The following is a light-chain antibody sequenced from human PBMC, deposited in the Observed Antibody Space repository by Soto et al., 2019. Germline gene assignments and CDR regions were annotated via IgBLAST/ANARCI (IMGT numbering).Light chain of an antibody. Sequence: QSALTQPASVSGSPGQSITISCTGSSSDVGGYNYVSWYQQHPGKAPKLMIYEVSNRPSGVSNRFSGSKSGNTASLTISGLQSEDEADYYCSSYTRTTLVVFGGGTKVTFL. CDR3: SSYTRTTLVV. CDR1: SSDVGGYNY. V-gene: IGLV2-14*01. J-gene: IGLJ2*01. CDR2: EVS.